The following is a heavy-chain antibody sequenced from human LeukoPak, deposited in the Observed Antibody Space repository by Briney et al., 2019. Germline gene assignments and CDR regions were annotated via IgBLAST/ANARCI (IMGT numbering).Heavy chain of an antibody. CDR2: IYTSGST. J-gene: IGHJ3*02. V-gene: IGHV4-61*02. CDR3: AREGILPYYYDSSGYLDAFDI. CDR1: GGSISSGSYY. Sequence: PSQTLSLTCTVSGGSISSGSYYWSWIRQPAGKGLEWIGRIYTSGSTNYNPSLKSRVTISVDTSKNQFSLKLSSVTAADTAVYYCAREGILPYYYDSSGYLDAFDIWGQGTMVTVSS. D-gene: IGHD3-22*01.